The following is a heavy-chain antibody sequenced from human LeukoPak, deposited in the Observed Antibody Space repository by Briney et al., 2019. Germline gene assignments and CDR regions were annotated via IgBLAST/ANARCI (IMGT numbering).Heavy chain of an antibody. CDR2: INPNSGGT. J-gene: IGHJ4*02. Sequence: ASVKVSCKASGYTFTGYYMHWVRQAPGQGLEWMGRINPNSGGTNYAQKFQGRITMTRDTSISTAYMELSRLRSDDTAVYYCARARVAVAGQERYYFDCWGQGTPVTVSS. V-gene: IGHV1-2*06. CDR1: GYTFTGYY. D-gene: IGHD6-19*01. CDR3: ARARVAVAGQERYYFDC.